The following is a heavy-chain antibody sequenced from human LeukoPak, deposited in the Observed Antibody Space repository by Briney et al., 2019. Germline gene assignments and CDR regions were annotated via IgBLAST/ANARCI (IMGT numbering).Heavy chain of an antibody. D-gene: IGHD5-24*01. Sequence: GASVKVSCKASGGTFSSYAISWVRQAPGQGLEWMGWINPDSGGTNYAQKFQGRVTMTRDTSITTAYMELSRLRFDDTAVYYCARVRDGQNSFFDYRGQGTPATVSS. V-gene: IGHV1-2*02. CDR1: GGTFSSYA. CDR2: INPDSGGT. CDR3: ARVRDGQNSFFDY. J-gene: IGHJ4*02.